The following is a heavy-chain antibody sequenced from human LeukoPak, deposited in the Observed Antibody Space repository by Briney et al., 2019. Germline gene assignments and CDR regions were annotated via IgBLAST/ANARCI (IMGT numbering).Heavy chain of an antibody. Sequence: SETLSLTCAVYGGSFSGYYWSWIRQPPGKGLEWIGYIYYSGSTNYNPSLKSRVTISVDTSKNQSSLKLSSVTAADTAVYYCARQISSGSNFDYWGQGTLVTVSS. D-gene: IGHD3-10*01. V-gene: IGHV4-59*08. CDR2: IYYSGST. J-gene: IGHJ4*02. CDR3: ARQISSGSNFDY. CDR1: GGSFSGYY.